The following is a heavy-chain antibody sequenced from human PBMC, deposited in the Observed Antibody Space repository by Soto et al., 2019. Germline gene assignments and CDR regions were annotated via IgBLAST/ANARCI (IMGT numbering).Heavy chain of an antibody. CDR1: GFTFSSYA. V-gene: IGHV3-30-3*01. D-gene: IGHD2-15*01. CDR3: ARDRWPTSCYFDY. Sequence: LRLSCAASGFTFSSYAMHWVRQAPGKGLEWVAVISYDGSNKYYADSVKGRFTISRDNSKNTLYLQMNSLRAEDTAVYYCARDRWPTSCYFDYWGQGTLVTVS. CDR2: ISYDGSNK. J-gene: IGHJ4*02.